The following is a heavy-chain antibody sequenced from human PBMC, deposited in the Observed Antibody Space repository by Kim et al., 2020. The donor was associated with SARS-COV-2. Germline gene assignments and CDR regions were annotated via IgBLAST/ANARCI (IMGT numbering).Heavy chain of an antibody. CDR2: FMPILDIA. J-gene: IGHJ6*02. CDR3: ARDLASGGMDV. D-gene: IGHD3-10*01. V-gene: IGHV1-69*04. Sequence: SVKVSCKASGGTFNSYALSWVRQAPGQGLEWMGRFMPILDIATYAQIFQGRVTITADKFTSTAYMDVSSLRSEDTAVYYCARDLASGGMDVWGQGTSVT. CDR1: GGTFNSYA.